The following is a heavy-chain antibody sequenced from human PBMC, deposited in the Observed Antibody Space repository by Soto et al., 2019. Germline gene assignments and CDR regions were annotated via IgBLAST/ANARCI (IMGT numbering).Heavy chain of an antibody. V-gene: IGHV4-59*08. J-gene: IGHJ6*03. D-gene: IGHD6-6*01. CDR3: ASSSSSWYYYYMDV. CDR1: GGFINSYY. Sequence: PSETLSLTCTVSGGFINSYYWSWIRQPPGKGLEWIGFIYYTGITKYNPSLRSRVTISVDTSKNQFSLKLTSVTAADTAVYYCASSSSSWYYYYMDVWGKGTKVTVSS. CDR2: IYYTGIT.